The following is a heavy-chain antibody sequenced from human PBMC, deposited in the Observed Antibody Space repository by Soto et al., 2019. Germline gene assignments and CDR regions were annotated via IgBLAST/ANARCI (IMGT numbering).Heavy chain of an antibody. CDR2: ISYGGNNK. D-gene: IGHD1-26*01. CDR1: GFTFSSYG. Sequence: QVQLVESGGGVLQPGRSLRLSCAASGFTFSSYGMHWVRQAPGKGLEWVAVISYGGNNKYYADSVKGRFTISRDNSKNTVYLQMNSLRAEDTAVYYCAKVVYSGSYFDYWGQGTLVTVSS. CDR3: AKVVYSGSYFDY. V-gene: IGHV3-30*18. J-gene: IGHJ4*02.